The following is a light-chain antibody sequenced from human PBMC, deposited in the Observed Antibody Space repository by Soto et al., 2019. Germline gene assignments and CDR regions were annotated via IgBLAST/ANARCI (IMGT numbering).Light chain of an antibody. CDR3: DSYTSSRAYV. V-gene: IGLV2-14*01. J-gene: IGLJ1*01. CDR2: EVS. CDR1: SSDVGGYNY. Sequence: QAVVTQPASVSGSPGQSNTISCTGTSSDVGGYNYVSLYQQQAGKAPKLIIHEVSNRPSGVSNRFSGSKSGNTASLTISGLQAEDEADYYCDSYTSSRAYVFGIGTKLTVL.